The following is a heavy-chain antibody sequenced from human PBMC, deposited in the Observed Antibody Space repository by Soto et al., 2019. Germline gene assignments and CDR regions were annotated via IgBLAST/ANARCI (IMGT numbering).Heavy chain of an antibody. J-gene: IGHJ5*02. CDR3: ARDKTPYVGYCSSTSCPNWFDP. D-gene: IGHD2-2*01. Sequence: ASVKVSCKASGYTFTSYGISWVRQAPGQGLEWMGWISAYNGNTNYAQKLQGRVTMTTDTSTSTAYMELRSLRSDDTAVYYCARDKTPYVGYCSSTSCPNWFDPWGQGTLVTVS. CDR1: GYTFTSYG. V-gene: IGHV1-18*01. CDR2: ISAYNGNT.